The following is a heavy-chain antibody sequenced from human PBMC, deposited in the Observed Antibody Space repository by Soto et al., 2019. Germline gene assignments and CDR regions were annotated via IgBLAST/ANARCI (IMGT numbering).Heavy chain of an antibody. D-gene: IGHD2-15*01. J-gene: IGHJ4*02. CDR2: IYHSGST. CDR3: AKEGCKGCSCPWRY. Sequence: QVQLQESGPGLVKPSGTLSLTCAVSGGSISSSNWWSWVRQPPGKGLEWIGEIYHSGSTNYNPALKSRVTITVDKFKNHFSLKLSSLTAPDRAVYYCAKEGCKGCSCPWRYWGQGTLVTVSS. CDR1: GGSISSSNW. V-gene: IGHV4-4*02.